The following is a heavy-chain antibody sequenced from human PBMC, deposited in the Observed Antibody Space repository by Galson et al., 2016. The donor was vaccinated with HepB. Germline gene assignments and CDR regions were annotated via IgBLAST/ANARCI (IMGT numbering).Heavy chain of an antibody. V-gene: IGHV1-69*02. CDR2: IIPILDLE. CDR3: ARGGPEGDWFDP. J-gene: IGHJ5*02. Sequence: SVKVSCKVSGGTFSDYTISWVRQAPGQGLEWIGRIIPILDLETYAQKFQGRLTLTADKSTSTAFMELSSLRFEDTAVYYCARGGPEGDWFDPWGQGTLVTVSS. CDR1: GGTFSDYT. D-gene: IGHD1-26*01.